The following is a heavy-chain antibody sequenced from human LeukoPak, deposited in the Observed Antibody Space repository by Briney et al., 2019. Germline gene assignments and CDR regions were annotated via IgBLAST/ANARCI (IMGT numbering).Heavy chain of an antibody. CDR2: ISYDGSNK. J-gene: IGHJ4*02. CDR1: GFTFSTYA. CDR3: ASPGY. Sequence: PGGSLRLSCAASGFTFSTYAMHWVRQAPGKGLEWVAVISYDGSNKYYADSVKGRVTISRDNSKNTLYLQMNSLRTEDTAVYYCASPGYWGQGTLVTVSS. V-gene: IGHV3-30*04.